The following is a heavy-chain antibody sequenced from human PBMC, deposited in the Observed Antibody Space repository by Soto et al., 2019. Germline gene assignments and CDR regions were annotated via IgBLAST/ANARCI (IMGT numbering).Heavy chain of an antibody. Sequence: VNRSWKAVGYGLSIDFSRWVSITHRQGLEWMGIINPSGGSTSYAQKFQGRVTMTRDTSTSTVYMELSSLRSEDTAVYYCARGASITIFGVVISYYYYGMDVWGQGTTGTVSS. CDR3: ARGASITIFGVVISYYYYGMDV. CDR1: GYGLSIDF. J-gene: IGHJ6*02. CDR2: INPSGGST. V-gene: IGHV1-46*01. D-gene: IGHD3-3*01.